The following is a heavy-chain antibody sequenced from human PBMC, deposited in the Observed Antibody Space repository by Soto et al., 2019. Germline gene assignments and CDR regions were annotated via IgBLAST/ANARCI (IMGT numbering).Heavy chain of an antibody. D-gene: IGHD4-17*01. Sequence: VQLQESGPGLVTPSQTLSLTCTVFGGSVSIGDYLWSWIRQRPGKGLECIGYIHDSGNTYYNPSLKCRVTISLDTSKNQFSLKVTSMTAADTAVYFCSRARGGDSGDYASLFDRWGQGNLVTVSS. CDR1: GGSVSIGDYL. CDR2: IHDSGNT. V-gene: IGHV4-30-4*01. J-gene: IGHJ5*02. CDR3: SRARGGDSGDYASLFDR.